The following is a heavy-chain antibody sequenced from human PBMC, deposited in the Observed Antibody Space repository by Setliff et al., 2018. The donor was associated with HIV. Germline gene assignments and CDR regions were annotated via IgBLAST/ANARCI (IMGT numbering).Heavy chain of an antibody. D-gene: IGHD3-10*01. CDR3: ASGSGSHYNSGDWYFER. J-gene: IGHJ2*01. CDR2: IYYSGST. CDR1: GGSISSGGYY. V-gene: IGHV4-31*03. Sequence: SETLSLTCTVSGGSISSGGYYWSWIRQHPGKGLEWIGYIYYSGSTYFNPSLKSRVAISVATSENQFSLILNSVTAADTAVYYCASGSGSHYNSGDWYFERWGRGTLVTVSS.